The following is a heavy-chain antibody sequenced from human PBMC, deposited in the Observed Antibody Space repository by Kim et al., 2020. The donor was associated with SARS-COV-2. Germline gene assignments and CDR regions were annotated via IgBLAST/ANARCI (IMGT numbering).Heavy chain of an antibody. Sequence: VDSVKGRLTITRANAKNLLYLQMNSLRAEDTAEYYCARDGYGSGSYFWFYWGQGTLVTVSS. J-gene: IGHJ4*02. CDR3: ARDGYGSGSYFWFY. D-gene: IGHD3-10*01. V-gene: IGHV3-7*03.